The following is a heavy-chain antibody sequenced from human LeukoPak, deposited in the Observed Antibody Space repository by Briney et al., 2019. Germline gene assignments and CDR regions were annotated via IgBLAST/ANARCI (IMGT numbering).Heavy chain of an antibody. J-gene: IGHJ4*02. CDR2: TYYDGST. V-gene: IGHV4-39*07. Sequence: SETLSLTCTVSGGSISIANYFWGWFRQPPGKGLEWIGSTYYDGSTYYNPSLKSRVTISRDTSKDQFSLRLSSVTAADTAVYYCARRSSGRPVDYWGQGTLVTVSS. CDR1: GGSISIANYF. D-gene: IGHD3-3*01. CDR3: ARRSSGRPVDY.